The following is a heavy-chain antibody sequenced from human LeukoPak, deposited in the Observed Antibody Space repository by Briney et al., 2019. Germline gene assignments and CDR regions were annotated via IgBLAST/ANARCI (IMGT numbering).Heavy chain of an antibody. CDR1: GGSFSGYY. CDR2: INHSGST. D-gene: IGHD6-13*01. V-gene: IGHV4-34*01. CDR3: ARDTLTYSSNWYDALDI. J-gene: IGHJ3*02. Sequence: PSETLSLTCAVYGGSFSGYYWSWIRQPPGKGLEWIGEINHSGSTNYNPSLKSRVTISVDTSKNQFSLELSSVTAADTAVYYCARDTLTYSSNWYDALDIWGQGTMVTVSS.